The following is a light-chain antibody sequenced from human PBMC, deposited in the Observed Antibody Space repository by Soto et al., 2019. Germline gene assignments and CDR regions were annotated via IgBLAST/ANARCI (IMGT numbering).Light chain of an antibody. Sequence: EIVLTQSPGTLSLSPGERASLSCRASQSVSSSYLAWYQQIPGQAPRLLINDASRRATGIPDRFRGSGSGTDFTLTISRLEPEDFAVYYCQQYGSSPPTFGHGTK. CDR1: QSVSSSY. CDR3: QQYGSSPPT. J-gene: IGKJ1*01. V-gene: IGKV3-20*01. CDR2: DAS.